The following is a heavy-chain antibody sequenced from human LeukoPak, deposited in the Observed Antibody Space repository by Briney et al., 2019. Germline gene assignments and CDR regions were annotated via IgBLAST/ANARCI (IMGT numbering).Heavy chain of an antibody. Sequence: GGSLRLSCAASGFTFSSYAMSWVRQAPGKGLEWVSAISGSGGSTYYADSVKGRFTIFRDNSKNTLYLQMNSLRAEDTAVYYCARGSPAVAGTRHFDYWGQGTLVTASS. J-gene: IGHJ4*02. CDR2: ISGSGGST. V-gene: IGHV3-23*01. D-gene: IGHD6-19*01. CDR3: ARGSPAVAGTRHFDY. CDR1: GFTFSSYA.